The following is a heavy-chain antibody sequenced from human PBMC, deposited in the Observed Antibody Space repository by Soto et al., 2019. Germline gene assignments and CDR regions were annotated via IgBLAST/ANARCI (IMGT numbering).Heavy chain of an antibody. CDR1: GFTFSSYA. Sequence: EVQLLESGGGLVQPGGSLRLSCAASGFTFSSYAMSWVRQAPGKGLEWVSAISGSGGSTYYADSVKGRFTISRDNSKNTLYLQRNSLRAEDTAVYYCAKDPWRMEDYYYYGMDVWVQGTTVTVSS. J-gene: IGHJ6*02. V-gene: IGHV3-23*01. CDR2: ISGSGGST. D-gene: IGHD3-3*01. CDR3: AKDPWRMEDYYYYGMDV.